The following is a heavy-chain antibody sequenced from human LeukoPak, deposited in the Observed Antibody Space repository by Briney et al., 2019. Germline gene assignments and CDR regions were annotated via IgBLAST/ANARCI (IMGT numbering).Heavy chain of an antibody. J-gene: IGHJ4*02. CDR1: GGSFSGYY. CDR3: ARGYFLYYFDY. CDR2: INHSGST. V-gene: IGHV4-34*01. D-gene: IGHD2/OR15-2a*01. Sequence: SETLSLTCAVYGGSFSGYYWSWIRQPPGKGLEWIGEINHSGSTNYNPSLKSRVTIFVDTSKNQFSLKLSSVTAADTAVYYCARGYFLYYFDYWGQRTLVTVSS.